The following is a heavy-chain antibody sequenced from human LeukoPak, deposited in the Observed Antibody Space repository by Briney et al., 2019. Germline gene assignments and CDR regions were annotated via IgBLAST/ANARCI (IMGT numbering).Heavy chain of an antibody. CDR1: GVSISSSSYY. CDR3: ARELRNGYNLYYYYGMDV. V-gene: IGHV4-39*07. CDR2: IYYSGST. J-gene: IGHJ6*02. Sequence: SETLSLTCTVSGVSISSSSYYWGWIRQPPGKGLEWIGSIYYSGSTYYNPSLKSRVTISVDTSKNQFSLNLSSVTAADTAMYYCARELRNGYNLYYYYGMDVWGQGTTVTVSS. D-gene: IGHD5-24*01.